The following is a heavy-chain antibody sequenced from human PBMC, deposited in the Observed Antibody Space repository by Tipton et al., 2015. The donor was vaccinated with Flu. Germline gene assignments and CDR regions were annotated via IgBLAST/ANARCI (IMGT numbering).Heavy chain of an antibody. V-gene: IGHV3-49*04. J-gene: IGHJ6*02. Sequence: SLRLSCSASGITLGDLVLSWVRRAPGEGLEWIGFIRSNSYGGTTEYDASVKGRFTIMRDDSKGIAYLQMNSLKIEDTATYYCAGGRPYDLGPSLYYHYGMDVWGQGTRVTVSS. D-gene: IGHD3-3*01. CDR1: GITLGDLV. CDR3: AGGRPYDLGPSLYYHYGMDV. CDR2: IRSNSYGGTT.